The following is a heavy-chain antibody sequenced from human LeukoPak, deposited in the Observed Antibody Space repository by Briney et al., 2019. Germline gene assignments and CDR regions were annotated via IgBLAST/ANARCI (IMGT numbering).Heavy chain of an antibody. J-gene: IGHJ6*03. D-gene: IGHD2-15*01. CDR3: ARQACSGGSCYYHYCYYMDV. Sequence: SETLSLTCAVSGYSISSGYYWGWIRQPPGKGLEWIGSIYHSGSTYYNPSLKSRVTISVDTSKNQFSLKLSSVTAADTAVYYCARQACSGGSCYYHYCYYMDVWGKGTTVTVSS. CDR1: GYSISSGYY. CDR2: IYHSGST. V-gene: IGHV4-38-2*01.